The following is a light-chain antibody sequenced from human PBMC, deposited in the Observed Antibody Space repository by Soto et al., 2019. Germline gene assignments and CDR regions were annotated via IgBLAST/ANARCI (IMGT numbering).Light chain of an antibody. CDR1: QSVSSN. CDR3: QQYNNWLRT. CDR2: GAS. J-gene: IGKJ1*01. Sequence: EIVMTQSPATLSVSPGERVTLSCRASQSVSSNLAWYQQKPGQAPRLLIYGASTRATNIPARFSGSGSGTECTLTISSLQSEDFAVYYCQQYNNWLRTFGQGTKVEIK. V-gene: IGKV3-15*01.